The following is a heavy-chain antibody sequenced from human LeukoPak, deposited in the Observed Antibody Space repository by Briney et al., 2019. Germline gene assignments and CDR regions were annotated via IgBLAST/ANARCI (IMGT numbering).Heavy chain of an antibody. CDR1: GYTFTSYD. Sequence: GASVKVSCKASGYTFTSYDINWVRQATGQGLEWMGWMNPSSGNTGYAQKFQGRVTMTRNTSISTAYMELSSLRSEDTAVYYCARGIAAAGTSDPWGQGTLVTVSS. V-gene: IGHV1-8*01. J-gene: IGHJ5*02. D-gene: IGHD6-13*01. CDR2: MNPSSGNT. CDR3: ARGIAAAGTSDP.